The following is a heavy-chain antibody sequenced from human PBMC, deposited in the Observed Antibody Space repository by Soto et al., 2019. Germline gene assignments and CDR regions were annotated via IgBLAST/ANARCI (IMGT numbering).Heavy chain of an antibody. CDR2: ISAYNGNT. CDR3: GRVTTITAGDSYYYALDV. CDR1: GYTFPNYG. V-gene: IGHV1-18*01. D-gene: IGHD6-13*01. J-gene: IGHJ6*02. Sequence: GASVKVSCKASGYTFPNYGIIWVRQAPGQGLEWMGWISAYNGNTDYAQQLQGRVTLTTDTSTSTAYMDLRSLRSDDTAVYYCGRVTTITAGDSYYYALDVWGQGTTVTVSS.